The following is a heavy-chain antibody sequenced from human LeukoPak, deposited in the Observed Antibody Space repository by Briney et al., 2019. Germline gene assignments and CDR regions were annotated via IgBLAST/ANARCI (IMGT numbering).Heavy chain of an antibody. CDR1: GFTFSSYG. D-gene: IGHD3-10*01. J-gene: IGHJ3*02. Sequence: GGSLRLSCAASGFTFSSYGMTWVRQAPGKGLEWVSAISGSGGSTYYADSVKGRSTISRDNSRNTLYLQMNSLRAEDTAVYYCAKFGLAGSGRYHDAFDIWGQGTMVTVSS. CDR2: ISGSGGST. V-gene: IGHV3-23*01. CDR3: AKFGLAGSGRYHDAFDI.